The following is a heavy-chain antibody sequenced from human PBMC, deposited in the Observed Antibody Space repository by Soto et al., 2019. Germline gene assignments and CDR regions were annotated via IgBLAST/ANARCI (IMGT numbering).Heavy chain of an antibody. CDR1: GFTFSDFG. CDR2: ISHDGSKR. D-gene: IGHD3-22*01. J-gene: IGHJ4*01. V-gene: IGHV3-30*18. Sequence: VQLVDSGGGVVLPGRSVRLSCAVSGFTFSDFGLDWVRQAPGKGLEWVAIISHDGSKRFYADSVKGRFTISRDNSKNTLYLQMSSLRPEDTALYYCAKTATYVDGYDNTGYSSEDYWGHGTLVTVSS. CDR3: AKTATYVDGYDNTGYSSEDY.